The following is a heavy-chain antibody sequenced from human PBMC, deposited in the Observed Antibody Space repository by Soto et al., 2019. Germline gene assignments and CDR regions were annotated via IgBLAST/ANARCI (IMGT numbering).Heavy chain of an antibody. J-gene: IGHJ4*02. Sequence: EVQLVESGGGLVQPGRSLRLSCAASGFTFDDYAMHWVRQAPGKGLEWVSGISWNSGSIGYADSVKGRFTISRDNAKNSLYLQMNSLRAEDTALYYCAKGSIVGATPNLFDYWDQGTLVTVSS. CDR3: AKGSIVGATPNLFDY. V-gene: IGHV3-9*01. CDR2: ISWNSGSI. CDR1: GFTFDDYA. D-gene: IGHD1-26*01.